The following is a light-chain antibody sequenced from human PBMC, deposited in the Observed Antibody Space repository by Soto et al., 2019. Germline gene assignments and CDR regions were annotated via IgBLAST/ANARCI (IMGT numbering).Light chain of an antibody. CDR2: DAS. Sequence: EIVMTQSPTTLSVSPGERATLSCRASKTVSRKLAWYQQKPGQAPRLLIYDASTRATGIPARFSGSGSGTEFTLTISSLQSEDFAVYYCQQSINWPLTFGGGTKVEIK. V-gene: IGKV3-15*01. J-gene: IGKJ4*01. CDR1: KTVSRK. CDR3: QQSINWPLT.